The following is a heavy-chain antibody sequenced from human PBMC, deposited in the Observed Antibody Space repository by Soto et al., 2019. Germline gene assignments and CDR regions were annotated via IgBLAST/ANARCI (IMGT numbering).Heavy chain of an antibody. V-gene: IGHV1-46*03. CDR3: AQSVDCSSTSCYSRGEELDL. J-gene: IGHJ4*02. CDR2: INPSGGST. Sequence: GASVKVSCKASGYTFTSYYMHWVRQAPGQGLEWMGIINPSGGSTSYAQKFQGRVTMTRDTSTSTVYMELSSLRSEDTAGYYCAQSVDCSSTSCYSRGEELDLWGQGTLVTVSS. CDR1: GYTFTSYY. D-gene: IGHD2-2*01.